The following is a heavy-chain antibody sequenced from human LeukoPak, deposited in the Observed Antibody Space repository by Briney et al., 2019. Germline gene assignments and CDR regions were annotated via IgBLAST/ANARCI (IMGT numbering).Heavy chain of an antibody. CDR2: MSYDGRTE. Sequence: GGSLRLSCATSGFSFNKYAIHWVRQAPGKGLEWVALMSYDGRTEYYIDSVKGRFTISRDNAKNSLYLQMNSLRAEDTAVYYCARDGKATYYDFWSGHGGLDYWGQGTLVTVSS. D-gene: IGHD3-3*01. CDR3: ARDGKATYYDFWSGHGGLDY. J-gene: IGHJ4*02. V-gene: IGHV3-30-3*01. CDR1: GFSFNKYA.